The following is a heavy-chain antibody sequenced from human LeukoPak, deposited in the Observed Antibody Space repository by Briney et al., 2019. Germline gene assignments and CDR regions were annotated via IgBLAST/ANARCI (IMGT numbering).Heavy chain of an antibody. CDR2: IKQDGSEK. V-gene: IGHV3-7*03. Sequence: GGSLRLSCAASGFTFSSYWMSWVRQAPGKGLEWVANIKQDGSEKYYVDSVKGRFTISRDNAKNSLYLQMNSLRTEDTALYYCAKDGTIMVRGVHFDYWGQGTLVTVSS. CDR1: GFTFSSYW. CDR3: AKDGTIMVRGVHFDY. J-gene: IGHJ4*02. D-gene: IGHD3-10*01.